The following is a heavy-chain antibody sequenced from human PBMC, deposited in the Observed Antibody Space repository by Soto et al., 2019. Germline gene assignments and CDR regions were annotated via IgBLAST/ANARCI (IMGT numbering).Heavy chain of an antibody. CDR1: GYTFSNYG. D-gene: IGHD2-2*01. CDR2: ISLYSDGT. V-gene: IGHV1-18*01. CDR3: ALVVPGAEAWFGP. Sequence: QVQLVQSGGEVKRPGASVKVSCKTSGYTFSNYGITWVRQAPGQPLEWLGWISLYSDGTNYAQKFQGRVSMTTDTSTTTPYMGLRSLRSDNTAVYYCALVVPGAEAWFGPWGQGTLVIGSS. J-gene: IGHJ5*02.